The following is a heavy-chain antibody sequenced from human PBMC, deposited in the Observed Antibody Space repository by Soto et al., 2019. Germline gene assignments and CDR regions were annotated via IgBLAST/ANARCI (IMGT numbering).Heavy chain of an antibody. D-gene: IGHD2-15*01. Sequence: ASVKVSCKASGGTFSSYTISWVRQAPGQGLEWMGRIIPILGIANYAQKFQGRVTITADKSTSTAYMELSSLRSEDTAVYYCATSIYCSGGSCYRKPHWGQGTLVTVSS. CDR1: GGTFSSYT. V-gene: IGHV1-69*02. J-gene: IGHJ4*02. CDR3: ATSIYCSGGSCYRKPH. CDR2: IIPILGIA.